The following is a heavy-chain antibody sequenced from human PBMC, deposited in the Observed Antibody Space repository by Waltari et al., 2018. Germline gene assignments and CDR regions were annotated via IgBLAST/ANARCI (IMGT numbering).Heavy chain of an antibody. J-gene: IGHJ4*02. D-gene: IGHD2-15*01. CDR1: GFSLTTGGMT. CDR3: AHRRGDTPFDY. V-gene: IGHV2-5*01. Sequence: QITLKESGPTLVKPTQTLTLTCSFSGFSLTTGGMTVGWIRQPPGKALEWLALIYSTDDKTYTPSVMNRLNIAKDTSEIQVGLTLPNVDPENSGTYFWAHRRGDTPFDYWGQGILVTVSS. CDR2: IYSTDDK.